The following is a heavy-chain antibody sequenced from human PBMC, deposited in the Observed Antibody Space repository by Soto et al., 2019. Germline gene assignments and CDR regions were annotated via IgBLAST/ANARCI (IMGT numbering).Heavy chain of an antibody. D-gene: IGHD2-21*02. V-gene: IGHV4-61*08. J-gene: IGHJ4*02. CDR3: ARDGLLGDYYFDY. CDR1: GGSLSSGGYY. Sequence: SETLSLTCTVSGGSLSSGGYYWSWIRQHPGKGLEWIGYIYYSGSTNYNPSLKSRVTISVDTSKNQFSLKLSSVTAADTAVYYCARDGLLGDYYFDYWGQGTLVTVS. CDR2: IYYSGST.